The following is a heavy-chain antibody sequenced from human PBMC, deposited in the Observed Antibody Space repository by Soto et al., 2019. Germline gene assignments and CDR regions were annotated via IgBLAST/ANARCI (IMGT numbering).Heavy chain of an antibody. CDR1: GGSFSGYY. CDR2: INHSGST. Sequence: PSETLSLTCAVYGGSFSGYYWSWIRQPPGKGLEWIGEINHSGSTNYNPSLKSRVTISVDTSKNQFSLKLSSVTAADTAVYYCARQPSLWCADYWGQGSLVTVSS. J-gene: IGHJ4*02. D-gene: IGHD2-21*01. CDR3: ARQPSLWCADY. V-gene: IGHV4-34*01.